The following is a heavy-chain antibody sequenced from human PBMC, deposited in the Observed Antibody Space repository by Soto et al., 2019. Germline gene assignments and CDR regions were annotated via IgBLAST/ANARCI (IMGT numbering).Heavy chain of an antibody. CDR2: ITSDGKSK. CDR3: ARESGDWPLNWFDP. Sequence: VHLVESGGGLVQPGGSLGLSGAPSGLNFSNPGSTWVPHRPGEGLVWVSRITSDGKSKAYAESVKGRFAISRDNAKNTLYLQMNGLTAEDTAVYYCARESGDWPLNWFDPWGQGTLVTVSS. CDR1: GLNFSNPG. J-gene: IGHJ5*02. D-gene: IGHD2-21*02. V-gene: IGHV3-74*01.